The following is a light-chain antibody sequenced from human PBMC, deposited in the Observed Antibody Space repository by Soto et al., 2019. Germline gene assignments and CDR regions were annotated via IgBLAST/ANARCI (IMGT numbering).Light chain of an antibody. CDR2: GAS. J-gene: IGKJ2*01. Sequence: EMVLTKSPGTLSLSPGARAPLSGRASQSVSSIYLAWYHQKPGQAPRLLIYGASSRATGIPDRFRGSGSGTDFNLTIRRLEHENYGLQYCQQYGSPPLLYNFGQGTKREMK. V-gene: IGKV3-20*01. CDR3: QQYGSPPLLYN. CDR1: QSVSSIY.